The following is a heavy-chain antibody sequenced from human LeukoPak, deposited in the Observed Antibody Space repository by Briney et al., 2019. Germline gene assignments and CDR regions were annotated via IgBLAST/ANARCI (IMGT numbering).Heavy chain of an antibody. J-gene: IGHJ6*02. D-gene: IGHD6-13*01. CDR1: GYTFTSYG. Sequence: GTSVKVSCTASGYTFTSYGMRWVRQAPGQGLEWMGWISAYNGNKNYAHNLQGRFTMTRDTSTNTVYLELRSLRSDDTAVYYCARVFDDKLEQQLIYYYDYGMDVWGQGNTVTVS. V-gene: IGHV1-18*01. CDR3: ARVFDDKLEQQLIYYYDYGMDV. CDR2: ISAYNGNK.